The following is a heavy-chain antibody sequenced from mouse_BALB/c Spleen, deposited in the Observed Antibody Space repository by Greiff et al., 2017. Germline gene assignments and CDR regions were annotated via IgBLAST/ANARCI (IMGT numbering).Heavy chain of an antibody. V-gene: IGHV1S127*01. J-gene: IGHJ4*01. Sequence: VQLKQSGPDLVWPGASVKMSCKASGYTFTSYGMHWVRQSPGQGLEWIGMIDASNSENRLNQKYKDKATLNVDKSSNTAYKQLSSLTSEDSEVYYSARWAVYYDSYYAMDYWGQGTSVTVSS. CDR1: GYTFTSYG. CDR2: IDASNSEN. CDR3: ARWAVYYDSYYAMDY. D-gene: IGHD2-4*01.